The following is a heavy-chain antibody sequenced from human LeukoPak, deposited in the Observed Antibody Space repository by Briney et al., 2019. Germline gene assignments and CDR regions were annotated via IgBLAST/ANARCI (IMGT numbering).Heavy chain of an antibody. V-gene: IGHV4-59*08. D-gene: IGHD4-17*01. CDR1: GGSISSYY. J-gene: IGHJ4*02. CDR2: IYYSGST. CDR3: ARTRYGDPYYFDY. Sequence: SETLSLTCTVSGGSISSYYWNWIRQPPGKGLEWVGYIYYSGSTIYNPSLKSRVTISVDTSKNQFSLRLSSVTAADTAVYYCARTRYGDPYYFDYWGQGTLVTVSS.